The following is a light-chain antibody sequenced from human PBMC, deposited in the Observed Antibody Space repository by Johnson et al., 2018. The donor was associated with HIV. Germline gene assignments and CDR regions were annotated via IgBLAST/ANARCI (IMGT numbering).Light chain of an antibody. V-gene: IGLV1-51*01. CDR2: DND. CDR1: DSNIGNNY. CDR3: GTWDSSLSTSV. J-gene: IGLJ1*01. Sequence: HSVLTQPPSVSAAPGQKVTISCFGSDSNIGNNYVSWYQQVPGTAPKLLIYDNDKRPSGIPDRFSGSKSGTSATLGITGLQTGDEADYYCGTWDSSLSTSVFATWTKLTPL.